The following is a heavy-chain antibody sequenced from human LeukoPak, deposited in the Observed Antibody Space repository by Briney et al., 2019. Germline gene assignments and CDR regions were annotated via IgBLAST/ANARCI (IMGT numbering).Heavy chain of an antibody. Sequence: PSETLSLTCTVSGGSISSGGYYWSWIRQHPGKGLEWIGYIYYSGSTYYNPSLKSRVTISVDTSKNQFSLKLSSVTAADTAVYYCARSDCSSTSCYLGYWGQGTLVTVSS. D-gene: IGHD2-2*01. CDR2: IYYSGST. J-gene: IGHJ4*02. CDR1: GGSISSGGYY. CDR3: ARSDCSSTSCYLGY. V-gene: IGHV4-31*03.